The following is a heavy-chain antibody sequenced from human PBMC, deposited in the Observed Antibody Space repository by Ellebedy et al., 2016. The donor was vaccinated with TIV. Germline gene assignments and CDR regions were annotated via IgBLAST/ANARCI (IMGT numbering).Heavy chain of an antibody. CDR1: GYTFTGYY. CDR3: ARDYPRYFDWGTDDY. V-gene: IGHV1-2*02. Sequence: ASVKVSCKASGYTFTGYYMHWVRHAPGQGLEWMGWINPNSGGTNYAQKFQGRVTMTRETSISTAYMELSRLRSDDTAVYYCARDYPRYFDWGTDDYWGQGTLVTVSS. CDR2: INPNSGGT. D-gene: IGHD3-9*01. J-gene: IGHJ4*02.